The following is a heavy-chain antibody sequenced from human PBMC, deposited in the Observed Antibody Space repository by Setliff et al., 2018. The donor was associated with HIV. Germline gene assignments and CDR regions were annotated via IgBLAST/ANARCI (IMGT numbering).Heavy chain of an antibody. V-gene: IGHV1-8*01. J-gene: IGHJ6*03. CDR1: ATFTNVD. D-gene: IGHD3-10*01. CDR3: ARGKGVGGVIITGGLDV. Sequence: ASVKVSCKASATFTNVDIHWLRRATGQGLEWMGWMNPNSGVSGYGQKFQGRITMTRDTSISTAYMELSSLTSEGTAVYYCARGKGVGGVIITGGLDVWGKGTTVTVS. CDR2: MNPNSGVS.